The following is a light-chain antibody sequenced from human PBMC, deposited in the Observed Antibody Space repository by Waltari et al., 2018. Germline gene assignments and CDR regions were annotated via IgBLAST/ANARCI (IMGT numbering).Light chain of an antibody. CDR2: MNS. Sequence: DIVMTQSPLSLPVTPGETASISCRSSQSLLHSNGRNYLDWYLQKPGQSPQLLISMNSNRASGVPDRFSGSGSGTSFTLKSSRVEAEDVGVYYCMQALQTPYTFGQGTKLEIK. V-gene: IGKV2-28*01. J-gene: IGKJ2*01. CDR3: MQALQTPYT. CDR1: QSLLHSNGRNY.